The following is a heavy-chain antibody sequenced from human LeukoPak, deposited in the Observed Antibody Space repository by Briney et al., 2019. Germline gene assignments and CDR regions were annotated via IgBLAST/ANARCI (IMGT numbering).Heavy chain of an antibody. CDR2: IWYDGSNK. CDR3: ARAPLIAGWGYFDY. J-gene: IGHJ4*02. D-gene: IGHD1-20*01. CDR1: GFTFSSYS. Sequence: GGSLRLSCAASGFTFSSYSMHWVRQAPGKGLEWVAVIWYDGSNKYYADSVKGRFTISRDNSKNTLYLQMNSLRAEDTAVYYCARAPLIAGWGYFDYWGQGTLVTVSS. V-gene: IGHV3-33*01.